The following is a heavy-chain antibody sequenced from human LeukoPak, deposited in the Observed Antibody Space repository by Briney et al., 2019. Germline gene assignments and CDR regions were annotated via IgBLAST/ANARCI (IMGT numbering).Heavy chain of an antibody. CDR3: ARDPNGDYIGAFDM. CDR2: IRASGGVR. V-gene: IGHV3-23*01. J-gene: IGHJ3*02. Sequence: PGGSLRLSCAAAGFTFKDYAMVWVRQAPGRGLGWVSAIRASGGVRFYADSVKGRFTISRDNFKNTLYLQMNSLRAADTAVYYCARDPNGDYIGAFDMCGQGTKVTVSS. D-gene: IGHD4-17*01. CDR1: GFTFKDYA.